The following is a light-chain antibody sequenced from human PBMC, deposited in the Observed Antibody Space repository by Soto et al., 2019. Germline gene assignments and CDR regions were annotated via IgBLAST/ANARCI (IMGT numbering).Light chain of an antibody. Sequence: QSALTQPPSVSGSPGQSITISCTGNSSDVGGSNFISWYQQHPGKAPQLMIYDVSKRPSGVSNRFSGSKSGNTASLTISGLQAEDEADYYCSSYTSSSTVVFGGGTKLTVL. CDR2: DVS. J-gene: IGLJ2*01. CDR3: SSYTSSSTVV. V-gene: IGLV2-14*01. CDR1: SSDVGGSNF.